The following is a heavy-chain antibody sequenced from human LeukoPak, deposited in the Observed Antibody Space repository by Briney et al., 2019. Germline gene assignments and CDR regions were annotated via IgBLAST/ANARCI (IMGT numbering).Heavy chain of an antibody. CDR1: GGSISSYY. V-gene: IGHV4-59*01. D-gene: IGHD4-17*01. CDR3: ARRAALTVTIYYYYGMDV. CDR2: IYYSGST. J-gene: IGHJ6*02. Sequence: PSETLSLTCTVSGGSISSYYWSWIRQPPGKGLEWIGYIYYSGSTNYNPSLKSRVTISVDTSKNQFSLKLSSVTAADTAVYYCARRAALTVTIYYYYGMDVWGQGTTVTVSS.